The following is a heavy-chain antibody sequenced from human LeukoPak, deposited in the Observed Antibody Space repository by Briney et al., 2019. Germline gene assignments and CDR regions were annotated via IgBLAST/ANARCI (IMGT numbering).Heavy chain of an antibody. D-gene: IGHD2-2*01. J-gene: IGHJ4*02. Sequence: PGGSLRLSCAASGFTFSRYAMNWVRQAPGKGLEWVSYINTDSSDIHYADPVKGRFTISRDNARNTPYLQLSSLRAEDSGVYYCARDTFQPGLIDSWGQGTLVTVSS. CDR2: INTDSSDI. CDR3: ARDTFQPGLIDS. V-gene: IGHV3-21*05. CDR1: GFTFSRYA.